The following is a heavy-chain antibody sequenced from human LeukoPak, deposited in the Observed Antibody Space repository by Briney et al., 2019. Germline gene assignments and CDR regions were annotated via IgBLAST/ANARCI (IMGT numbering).Heavy chain of an antibody. D-gene: IGHD4-11*01. CDR3: ARPNPYSNSKPTTKYSYFDL. CDR2: INHSGST. CDR1: GGSFSGYY. Sequence: SETLSLTCAVYGGSFSGYYWSWIRQPPGKGLEWIGEINHSGSTNYNPSLKSRVTISVDTSKNQFSLKLSSVTAADTAVYYCARPNPYSNSKPTTKYSYFDLWGRGTLVTVSS. V-gene: IGHV4-34*01. J-gene: IGHJ2*01.